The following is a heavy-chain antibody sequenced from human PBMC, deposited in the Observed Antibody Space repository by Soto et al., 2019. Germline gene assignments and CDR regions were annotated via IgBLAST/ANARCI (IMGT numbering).Heavy chain of an antibody. CDR3: AKDWTGGTCPCMDV. CDR2: VAASDGTT. Sequence: GGSLRLSCAASGFTFNNFAMTWVRQAPGKALEWVSTVAASDGTTYYADSVEGRFTISRDNSKNTLYLQMNSLRADDTAVYYCAKDWTGGTCPCMDVWGQGTTVTVSS. V-gene: IGHV3-23*01. J-gene: IGHJ6*02. CDR1: GFTFNNFA. D-gene: IGHD2-8*02.